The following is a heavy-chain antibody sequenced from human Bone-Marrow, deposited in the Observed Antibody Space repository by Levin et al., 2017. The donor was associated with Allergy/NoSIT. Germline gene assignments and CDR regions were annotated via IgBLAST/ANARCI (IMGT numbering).Heavy chain of an antibody. V-gene: IGHV4-34*01. D-gene: IGHD2-2*01. CDR1: GGSFSGYY. Sequence: SETLSLTCAVYGGSFSGYYWSWIRQPPGKGLEWIGEINHSGSTNYNPSLKSRVTISVDTSKNQFSLKLSSVTAADTAVYYCARDDCSSTSCYGWFDPWGQGTLVTVSS. CDR3: ARDDCSSTSCYGWFDP. CDR2: INHSGST. J-gene: IGHJ5*02.